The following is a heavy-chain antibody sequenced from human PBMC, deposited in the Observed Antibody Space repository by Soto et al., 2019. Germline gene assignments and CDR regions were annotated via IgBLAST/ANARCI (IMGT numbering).Heavy chain of an antibody. CDR3: ARSARFGEPYDY. Sequence: SETLSLTCTVSGDSISSGGYYWSWIRQHPAKGLEWIGHIYYSGSTYYNPSLKSRVTISVDTSKNQFSLKLNSVTAADTAVYYCARSARFGEPYDYWGQGTLVTVSS. J-gene: IGHJ4*02. CDR1: GDSISSGGYY. D-gene: IGHD3-10*01. V-gene: IGHV4-30-4*08. CDR2: IYYSGST.